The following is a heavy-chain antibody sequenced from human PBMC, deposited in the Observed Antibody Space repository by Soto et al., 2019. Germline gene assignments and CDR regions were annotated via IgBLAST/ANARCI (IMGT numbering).Heavy chain of an antibody. D-gene: IGHD4-17*01. J-gene: IGHJ3*02. V-gene: IGHV3-11*06. CDR1: GFTFSYYY. CDR2: ISSSSTYT. CDR3: ARVRGLLRSHDAFDI. Sequence: GGSLRLSCAASGFTFSYYYISWIRQAPGKGLEWVSYISSSSTYTNYADSVKGRFTISRDNAKNSLFLQMNSLRAEDTAVYYCARVRGLLRSHDAFDIWGQGTMVTVPS.